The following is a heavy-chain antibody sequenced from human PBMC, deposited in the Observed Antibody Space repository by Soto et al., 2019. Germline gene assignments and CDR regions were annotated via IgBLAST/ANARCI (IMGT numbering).Heavy chain of an antibody. Sequence: GGSLRLSCEASGFTLRNYAMTWISQAPGKGLEWVSLISANDAGTSYAEPVKTRFTSSTNQSRNTVYLQMDSLRADDTAIYYCAKAKNDYNWDNRPPFDYWGQGTLVTVSS. CDR1: GFTLRNYA. V-gene: IGHV3-23*01. CDR2: ISANDAGT. J-gene: IGHJ4*02. D-gene: IGHD1-20*01. CDR3: AKAKNDYNWDNRPPFDY.